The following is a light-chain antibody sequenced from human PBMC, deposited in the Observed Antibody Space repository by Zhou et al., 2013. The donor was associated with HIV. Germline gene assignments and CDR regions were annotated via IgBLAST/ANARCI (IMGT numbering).Light chain of an antibody. CDR1: QGISSY. Sequence: AIRITQSPSSLSASTGDRVTITCRASQGISSYLAWYQQKPGKAPKLLIYAASTLQSGVPSRFSGSGSGTDFTLTISCLQSEDFATYYCQQANSFPLTFGGGTKVEIQ. J-gene: IGKJ4*01. V-gene: IGKV1-8*01. CDR2: AAS. CDR3: QQANSFPLT.